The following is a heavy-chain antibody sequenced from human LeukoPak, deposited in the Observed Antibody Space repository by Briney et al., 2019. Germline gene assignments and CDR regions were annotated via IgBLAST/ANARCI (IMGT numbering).Heavy chain of an antibody. V-gene: IGHV4-30-2*01. J-gene: IGHJ4*02. CDR3: ARAGRIDCSGGSCYSGSDY. CDR2: IYHSGST. CDR1: GGSISSGGYS. Sequence: SQTLSLTCAVSGGSISSGGYSWSWIRQPPGKGLEWIGYIYHSGSTYYNPSLKSRVTISVDRSKNQFSLKLSSVTAADTAVYYCARAGRIDCSGGSCYSGSDYWGQGTLVTVSS. D-gene: IGHD2-15*01.